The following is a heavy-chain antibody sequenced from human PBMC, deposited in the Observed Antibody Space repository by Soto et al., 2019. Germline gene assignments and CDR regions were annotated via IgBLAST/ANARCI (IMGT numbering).Heavy chain of an antibody. CDR3: AKGVPGIAVAGTGYFQH. V-gene: IGHV3-23*01. Sequence: GGSLRLSCAASGFTFSSYAMSWVRPAPGKGLEWDSGISGSGDSTYYADSVKGRFTISRDNSKNTLYLQMNSLRAEDTAVYYCAKGVPGIAVAGTGYFQHWGQGTLVTVSS. J-gene: IGHJ1*01. CDR2: ISGSGDST. D-gene: IGHD6-19*01. CDR1: GFTFSSYA.